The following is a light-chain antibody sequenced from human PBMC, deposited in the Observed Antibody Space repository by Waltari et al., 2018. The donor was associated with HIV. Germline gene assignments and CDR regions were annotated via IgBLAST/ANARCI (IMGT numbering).Light chain of an antibody. CDR1: TSDVGGKNY. Sequence: QSALTQPASVSGSPGQSITISCTGTTSDVGGKNYVSWYQKHPGKAPKLLIYDVSNRPSGVSNRFAGSKSGNTASLTISGRQAEDEADYYCSSYTRSSTLFGGGTKLTVL. CDR3: SSYTRSSTL. CDR2: DVS. J-gene: IGLJ2*01. V-gene: IGLV2-14*01.